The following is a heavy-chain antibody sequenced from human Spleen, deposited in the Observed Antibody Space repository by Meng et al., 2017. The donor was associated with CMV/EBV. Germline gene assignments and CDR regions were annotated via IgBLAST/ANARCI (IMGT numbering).Heavy chain of an antibody. CDR3: ATSRGYSHR. D-gene: IGHD1-26*01. CDR1: GFTFDNYG. J-gene: IGHJ4*02. CDR2: IQYDGSDK. V-gene: IGHV3-30*02. Sequence: GGSLRLSCEASGFTFDNYGVNWVRQAQDKMLEWVSFIQYDGSDKYYAESVRGRYTISRDNSRNTVFLQLKSLTVEDSALYYCATSRGYSHRWGQGTLVTVSS.